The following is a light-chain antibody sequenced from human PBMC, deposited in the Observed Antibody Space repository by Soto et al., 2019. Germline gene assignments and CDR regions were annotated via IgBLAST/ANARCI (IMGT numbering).Light chain of an antibody. J-gene: IGKJ2*01. Sequence: DIQMTQSPSSLSASVGDRVTITCRASQSISTYLNGYQQKPGKAPKLLIYGVLNLESGVPSRFSGSGSGTDFTLTISSLQPEDFAVYYCQQSYSTPPTFGQGTKVEIK. V-gene: IGKV1-39*01. CDR1: QSISTY. CDR3: QQSYSTPPT. CDR2: GVL.